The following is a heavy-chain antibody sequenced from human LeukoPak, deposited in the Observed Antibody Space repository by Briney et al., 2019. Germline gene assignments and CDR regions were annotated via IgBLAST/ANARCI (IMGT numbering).Heavy chain of an antibody. CDR3: ARENYDFWSGGKNYYYYGMDV. D-gene: IGHD3-3*01. CDR2: INPNSGGT. Sequence: ASVKVSCKASGYTFTCYYMHWVRQAPGQGLEWMGRINPNSGGTNYAQKFQGRVTMTRDTSISTAYMELSRLRSDDTAVYYCARENYDFWSGGKNYYYYGMDVWGQGTTVTVSS. J-gene: IGHJ6*02. CDR1: GYTFTCYY. V-gene: IGHV1-2*06.